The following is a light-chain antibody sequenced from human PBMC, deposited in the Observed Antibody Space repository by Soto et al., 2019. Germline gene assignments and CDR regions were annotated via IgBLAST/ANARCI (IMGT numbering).Light chain of an antibody. CDR2: GAS. V-gene: IGKV3-20*01. Sequence: EIVLTQSPGTLSLSPGERATLSCRASQSVSSSYLAWYQQKPGQAPRLLIYGASSRATGIPDRFSGSGSGTDFTLTISRLEPEDFAVYYCQQYGSSTGDTFGPGTKVDIK. CDR3: QQYGSSTGDT. J-gene: IGKJ3*01. CDR1: QSVSSSY.